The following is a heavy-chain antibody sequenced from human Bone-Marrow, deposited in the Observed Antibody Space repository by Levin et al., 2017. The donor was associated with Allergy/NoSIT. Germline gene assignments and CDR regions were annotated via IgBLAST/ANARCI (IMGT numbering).Heavy chain of an antibody. J-gene: IGHJ6*02. CDR1: GFTFSSYG. D-gene: IGHD1-14*01. Sequence: GESLKISCAASGFTFSSYGMHWVRQAPGKGLEWVAVISYDGSNKYYADSVKGRFTISRDNSKNTLYLQMNSLRAEDTAVYYCAKFSNLTHGIRDYYYYYGMDVWGQGTTVTVSS. CDR3: AKFSNLTHGIRDYYYYYGMDV. CDR2: ISYDGSNK. V-gene: IGHV3-30*18.